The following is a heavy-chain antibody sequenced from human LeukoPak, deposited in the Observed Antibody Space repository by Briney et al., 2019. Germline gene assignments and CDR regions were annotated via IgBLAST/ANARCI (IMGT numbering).Heavy chain of an antibody. D-gene: IGHD2-15*01. J-gene: IGHJ5*02. CDR3: ARESRNCSGGSCYSGWFDP. Sequence: SETLSLTCTVSGGSISSGGYYWGWIRQHPGKGLEWIGYIYYSGSTYYNPSLKSRVTISVDTSKNQFSLKLSSVTAADTAVYYCARESRNCSGGSCYSGWFDPWGQGTLVTVSS. V-gene: IGHV4-31*03. CDR1: GGSISSGGYY. CDR2: IYYSGST.